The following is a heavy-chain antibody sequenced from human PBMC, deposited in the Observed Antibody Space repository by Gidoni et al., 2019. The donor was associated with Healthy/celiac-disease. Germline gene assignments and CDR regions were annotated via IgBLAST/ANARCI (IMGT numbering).Heavy chain of an antibody. D-gene: IGHD3-9*01. Sequence: QVQLVQSGAEVKKPGASVKVSCKASGYTFTSYAMHWVRQAPGQRLEWMGWINAGNGNTKYSQKFQGRVTITRDTSASTAYMELSSLRSEDTAVYYCARRVRYFDWYYFDYWGQGTLVTVSS. V-gene: IGHV1-3*01. J-gene: IGHJ4*02. CDR2: INAGNGNT. CDR1: GYTFTSYA. CDR3: ARRVRYFDWYYFDY.